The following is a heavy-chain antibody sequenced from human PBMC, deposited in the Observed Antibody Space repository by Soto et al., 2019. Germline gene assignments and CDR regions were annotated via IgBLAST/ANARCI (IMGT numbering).Heavy chain of an antibody. CDR3: ASGGLMTDYYYYYMDV. CDR2: INHSGST. D-gene: IGHD3-16*01. Sequence: SETLSLTCAVYGGSFSGYYWSWIRQPPGKGLEWIGEINHSGSTNYNPSLKSRVTISVDTSKNQFSLKLSSVTAADTAVYYCASGGLMTDYYYYYMDVWGKGTTVTVS. CDR1: GGSFSGYY. J-gene: IGHJ6*03. V-gene: IGHV4-34*01.